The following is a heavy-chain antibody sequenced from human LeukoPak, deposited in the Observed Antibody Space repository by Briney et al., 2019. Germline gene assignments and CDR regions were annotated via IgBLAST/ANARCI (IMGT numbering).Heavy chain of an antibody. Sequence: GGSLRLSCAASGFTFDDYAMHWVRQAPGKGLEWVSGISWNSGSIGYADSVKGRFTISRDNAKNSLYLQMSSLRVEDTALYYCAKGPPYSSSWYFYFDYWGQGTLVTVSS. D-gene: IGHD6-13*01. CDR1: GFTFDDYA. J-gene: IGHJ4*02. CDR3: AKGPPYSSSWYFYFDY. V-gene: IGHV3-9*01. CDR2: ISWNSGSI.